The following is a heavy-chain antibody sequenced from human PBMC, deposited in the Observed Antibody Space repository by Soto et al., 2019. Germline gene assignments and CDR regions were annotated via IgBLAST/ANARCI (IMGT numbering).Heavy chain of an antibody. Sequence: QLQESGPGLVKPSGTLSLTCAVSRGSMTTGDWFSWVRQSPGKGLEWIGEIYYGGTTHYKPSLKSRVTISLDKSKNQFFLELSSSTAADTAVYYCAKNAVGWFDWWGQGTLVTVSS. V-gene: IGHV4-4*02. CDR1: RGSMTTGDW. CDR3: AKNAVGWFDW. CDR2: IYYGGTT. J-gene: IGHJ4*02.